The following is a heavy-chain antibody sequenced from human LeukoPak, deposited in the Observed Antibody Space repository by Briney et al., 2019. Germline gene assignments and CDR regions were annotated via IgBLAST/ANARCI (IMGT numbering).Heavy chain of an antibody. CDR3: ASEIPILAGYPDY. V-gene: IGHV4-30-4*01. J-gene: IGHJ4*02. Sequence: SQTLSLTCTVSGGSISSGDYYWSWIRQPPGKGLEWIGYIYYSGSTYYNPSLKSRVTISVDTSKNQFSLKLSSVTAADTAVYYCASEIPILAGYPDYWGQGTLVTVSS. D-gene: IGHD3-9*01. CDR2: IYYSGST. CDR1: GGSISSGDYY.